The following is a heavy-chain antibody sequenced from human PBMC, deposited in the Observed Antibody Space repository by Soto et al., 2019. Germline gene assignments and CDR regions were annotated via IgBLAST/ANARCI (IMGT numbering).Heavy chain of an antibody. J-gene: IGHJ4*02. D-gene: IGHD3-9*01. CDR2: ITGGGDNT. V-gene: IGHV3-23*01. CDR1: GFTFTSYA. Sequence: EVQLLESGGDLVQPGGSLRLSCAASGFTFTSYAMSWIRQAPGKGLEWVSAITGGGDNTYYADSVKGRFTISRDNSKKTLYLRFNSLRAEDAAFYYCTQDGGSRDWLTVNWGQGTLVTVSS. CDR3: TQDGGSRDWLTVN.